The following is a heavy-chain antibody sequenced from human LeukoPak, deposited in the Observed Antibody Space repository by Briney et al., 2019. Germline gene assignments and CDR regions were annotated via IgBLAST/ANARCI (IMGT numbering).Heavy chain of an antibody. V-gene: IGHV2-5*02. CDR2: IYWDDDK. CDR3: AHRTGGYGGNYYMDV. J-gene: IGHJ6*03. CDR1: GFSLSTSGVG. Sequence: SGPTLVKPTQTLTLTCTFSGFSLSTSGVGVGWIRQPPGKALEWLALIYWDDDKRYSPPLKSRLTTTKDTSKNQVVLTMANMDPVDTATYYCAHRTGGYGGNYYMDVWGKGTTVTVSS. D-gene: IGHD4-23*01.